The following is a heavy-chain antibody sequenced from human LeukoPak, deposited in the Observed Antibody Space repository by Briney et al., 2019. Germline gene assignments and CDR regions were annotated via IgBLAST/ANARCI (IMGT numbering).Heavy chain of an antibody. J-gene: IGHJ5*02. Sequence: GASVKVSCKASGYTFTGYYMHWVRQAPGQGLEWMGLINPNSGGTNYAQKFQGRVTMTRDPSISTAYMELSRLRSDDTAVYYCAREDWNPKWFDPWGQGTLVTVSS. CDR2: INPNSGGT. V-gene: IGHV1-2*02. CDR3: AREDWNPKWFDP. CDR1: GYTFTGYY. D-gene: IGHD1-1*01.